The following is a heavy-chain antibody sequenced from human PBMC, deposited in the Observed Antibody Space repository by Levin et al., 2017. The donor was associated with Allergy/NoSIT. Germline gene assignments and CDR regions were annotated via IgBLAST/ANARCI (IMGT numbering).Heavy chain of an antibody. Sequence: ASVKVSCAASGFTFTSFWMTWVRQAPGKGLEWVANIERDGSETYYVDSVKGRFTISRDNAKNSVYLQMNSLRVDDTAVYYCAREEGWGYHYGMDVWGQGTTVTVSS. CDR3: AREEGWGYHYGMDV. J-gene: IGHJ6*02. D-gene: IGHD3-16*02. CDR2: IERDGSET. CDR1: GFTFTSFW. V-gene: IGHV3-7*01.